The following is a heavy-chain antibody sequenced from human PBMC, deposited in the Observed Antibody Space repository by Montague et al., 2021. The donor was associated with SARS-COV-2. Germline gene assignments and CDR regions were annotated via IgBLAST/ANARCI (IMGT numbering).Heavy chain of an antibody. V-gene: IGHV4-4*02. Sequence: SETLSLTCSVSGHSIWSSDWWTWVRQPPGKGLEWIVEIYHSGSTTYNPSLKSRGTISVDKSKNQFSLTLTSLTAADTAAYYCSRAQKTISGMPIPPYSFDFWGQGTMVTVSS. D-gene: IGHD3-3*01. J-gene: IGHJ4*02. CDR3: SRAQKTISGMPIPPYSFDF. CDR2: IYHSGST. CDR1: GHSIWSSDW.